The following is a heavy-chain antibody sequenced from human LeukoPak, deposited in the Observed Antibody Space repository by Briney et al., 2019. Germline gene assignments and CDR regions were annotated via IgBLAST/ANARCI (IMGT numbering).Heavy chain of an antibody. Sequence: PSETLSLTCTVSGGSISSHYWSWIRQPPGKGLEWIGYIYYSGSTNYNPSLKSRVTISVDTSKNQFSLKLSSVTAADTAVYYCAGVVVPAGWFDPWGQGTLVTVSS. V-gene: IGHV4-59*11. D-gene: IGHD2-2*01. CDR1: GGSISSHY. CDR3: AGVVVPAGWFDP. CDR2: IYYSGST. J-gene: IGHJ5*02.